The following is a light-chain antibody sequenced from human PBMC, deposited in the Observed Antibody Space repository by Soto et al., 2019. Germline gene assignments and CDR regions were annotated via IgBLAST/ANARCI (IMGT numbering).Light chain of an antibody. J-gene: IGKJ4*01. Sequence: EIVLRQSPGTLSLSPGDRATVSCRASQSVRSGYVAWYQQKPGQTPRLLIFGASARATGIPDRFSGSGSGTDFTLTISRLEHEDFAVYYCQQYGGSPLTFGGGTKVEI. V-gene: IGKV3-20*01. CDR2: GAS. CDR3: QQYGGSPLT. CDR1: QSVRSGY.